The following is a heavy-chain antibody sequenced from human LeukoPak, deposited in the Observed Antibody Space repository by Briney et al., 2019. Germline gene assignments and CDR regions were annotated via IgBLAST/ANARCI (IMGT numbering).Heavy chain of an antibody. V-gene: IGHV3-15*07. CDR3: TTPAVAGYYFDY. CDR1: EFTFSAYW. D-gene: IGHD6-19*01. CDR2: IKSKTDGGTT. Sequence: PGGSLRLSCAASEFTFSAYWMHWVRQAPGKGLEWVGRIKSKTDGGTTDYAAPVKGRFTISRDDSKNTLYLQMNSLKTEDTAVYYCTTPAVAGYYFDYWGQGTLVTVSS. J-gene: IGHJ4*02.